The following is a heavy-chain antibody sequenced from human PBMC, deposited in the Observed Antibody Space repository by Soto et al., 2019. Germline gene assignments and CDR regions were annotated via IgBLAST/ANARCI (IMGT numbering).Heavy chain of an antibody. CDR1: GFTFSSYA. J-gene: IGHJ4*02. V-gene: IGHV3-23*01. CDR2: ISGSGGST. D-gene: IGHD6-13*01. Sequence: GGSLRLSCAASGFTFSSYAMSWVRQAPGKGLEWVSAISGSGGSTYYADSVKGRFTISRDNSKNTLYLQMNSLRAEDTAVYYCAKDYSRYSSSWYFDYWGQGTLVTVSS. CDR3: AKDYSRYSSSWYFDY.